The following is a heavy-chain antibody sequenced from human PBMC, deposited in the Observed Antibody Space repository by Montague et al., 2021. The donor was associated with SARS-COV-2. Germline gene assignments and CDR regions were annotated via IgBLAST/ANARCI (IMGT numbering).Heavy chain of an antibody. CDR3: ARGVTYYDILTGYYKGNYYYGMDV. CDR1: GGFFSGFY. D-gene: IGHD3-9*01. CDR2: MNHSGST. J-gene: IGHJ6*02. Sequence: SETLPLTCAVYGGFFSGFYWSWNRQPPGKGLEWTGEMNHSGSTNYNPSLKSRVTISVDTSKNQFSLKLSSVTAADTAVYYCARGVTYYDILTGYYKGNYYYGMDVWGQGTPVTVSS. V-gene: IGHV4-34*01.